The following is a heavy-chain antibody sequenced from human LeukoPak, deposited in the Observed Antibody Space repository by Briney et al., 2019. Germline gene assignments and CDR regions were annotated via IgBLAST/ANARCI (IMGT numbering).Heavy chain of an antibody. Sequence: SGTLSLTCTVSGGSVSSYYWSWIRQPAGKGLEWIGRIYTSGSTNYNPSLKSRVTISVDTSKNQFSLKLSSVTAADTAVYYCAATIAAAATHYYYYYGMDVWGQGTTVTVSS. V-gene: IGHV4-4*07. CDR3: AATIAAAATHYYYYYGMDV. CDR2: IYTSGST. CDR1: GGSVSSYY. D-gene: IGHD6-13*01. J-gene: IGHJ6*02.